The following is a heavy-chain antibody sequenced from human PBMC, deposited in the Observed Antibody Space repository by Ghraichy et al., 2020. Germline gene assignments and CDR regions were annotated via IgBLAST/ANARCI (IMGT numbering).Heavy chain of an antibody. CDR1: GLMFSPNT. J-gene: IGHJ4*02. CDR2: ISSSTRYI. CDR3: AKGRDSSWILDY. V-gene: IGHV3-21*04. Sequence: GGSLRLSCVASGLMFSPNTMNWVRQAPGKGLEWVSSISSSTRYIYYADSVKGRFTISRDNSKNTLYLQMNSLRAEDTAVYYCAKGRDSSWILDYWGQGTLVTVSS. D-gene: IGHD2-2*03.